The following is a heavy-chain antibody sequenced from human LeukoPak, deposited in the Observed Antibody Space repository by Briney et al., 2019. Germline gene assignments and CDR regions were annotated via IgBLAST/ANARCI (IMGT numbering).Heavy chain of an antibody. D-gene: IGHD3-10*01. V-gene: IGHV4-39*01. Sequence: PSETLSLTCTVSGGSISSSSYYWGWIRQPPGKGLEWLGSIYYSGSTYYNPSLKSRVTISVDTSKNQFSLKLSSVTAADTAVYYCARQWFGESYFDYWGQGTLVTVSS. CDR1: GGSISSSSYY. J-gene: IGHJ4*02. CDR3: ARQWFGESYFDY. CDR2: IYYSGST.